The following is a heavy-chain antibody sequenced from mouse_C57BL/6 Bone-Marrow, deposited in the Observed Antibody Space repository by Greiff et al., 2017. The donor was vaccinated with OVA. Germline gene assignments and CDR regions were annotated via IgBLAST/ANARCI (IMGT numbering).Heavy chain of an antibody. CDR3: ASGVYFGGSSNDY. Sequence: VQLQQPGAELVKPGASVKVSCKASGYTFTSYWMHWVKQRPGQGLEWIGRIHPSDSDTNYNQKFKGKATLTVDKSSSTAYMQLSSLTSEDSAVYYWASGVYFGGSSNDYWGQGTTLTVSS. J-gene: IGHJ2*01. V-gene: IGHV1-74*01. D-gene: IGHD1-1*01. CDR2: IHPSDSDT. CDR1: GYTFTSYW.